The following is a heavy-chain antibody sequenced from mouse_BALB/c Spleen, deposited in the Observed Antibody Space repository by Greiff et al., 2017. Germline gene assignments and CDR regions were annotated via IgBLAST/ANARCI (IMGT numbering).Heavy chain of an antibody. Sequence: EVQGVESGGGLVKPGGSLKLSCAASGFTFSSYAMSWVRQTPEKRLEWVASISSGGSTYYPDSVKGRFTISRDNARNILYLQMSSLRSEDTAMYYCARGRGGGNYEFAYWGQGTLVTVSA. V-gene: IGHV5-6-5*01. CDR3: ARGRGGGNYEFAY. CDR1: GFTFSSYA. J-gene: IGHJ3*01. CDR2: ISSGGST. D-gene: IGHD2-1*01.